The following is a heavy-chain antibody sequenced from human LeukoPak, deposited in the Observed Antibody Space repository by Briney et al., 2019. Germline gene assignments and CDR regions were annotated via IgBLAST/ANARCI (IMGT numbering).Heavy chain of an antibody. CDR3: ARGRVGIAAASPYFDY. CDR1: GYTFTGYY. V-gene: IGHV1-2*04. D-gene: IGHD6-13*01. CDR2: INPNSGGT. Sequence: ASEKVSCKASGYTFTGYYMHWVRQAPGQGLEWMGWINPNSGGTNYAQKFQGWVTMTRDTSISTAYMELSRLRSDDTAVYYCARGRVGIAAASPYFDYWGQGTLVTVSS. J-gene: IGHJ4*02.